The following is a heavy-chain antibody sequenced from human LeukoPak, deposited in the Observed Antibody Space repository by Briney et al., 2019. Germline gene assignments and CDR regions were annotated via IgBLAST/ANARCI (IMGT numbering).Heavy chain of an antibody. CDR1: GFTFDDYA. CDR2: ISWNSGSI. CDR3: AKGGISYGYSDWFDP. D-gene: IGHD5-18*01. V-gene: IGHV3-9*03. Sequence: PGRSLRLSCAASGFTFDDYAMHWVRQAPGKGLEWVSGISWNSGSIGYADSAKGRFTISRDNAKNSLYVQMNSLRAEDMALYYCAKGGISYGYSDWFDPWGQGTLVTVSS. J-gene: IGHJ5*02.